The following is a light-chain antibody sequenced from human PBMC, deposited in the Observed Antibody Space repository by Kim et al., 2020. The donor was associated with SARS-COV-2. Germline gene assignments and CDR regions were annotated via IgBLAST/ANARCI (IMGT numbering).Light chain of an antibody. Sequence: QLVLTQSPSASASLGTSVKLTCTLSSGHSTYAIAWHQQLPEKGPRYLMNVDSDGSHTRGDGIPDRFSGSSSGAERHLTNSSLQPEDEADYYCLAWGPGIRVFGGGTQLTVL. V-gene: IGLV4-69*01. J-gene: IGLJ2*01. CDR2: VDSDGSH. CDR1: SGHSTYA. CDR3: LAWGPGIRV.